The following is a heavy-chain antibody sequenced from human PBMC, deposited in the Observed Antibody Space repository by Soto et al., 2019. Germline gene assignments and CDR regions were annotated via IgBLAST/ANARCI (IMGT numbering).Heavy chain of an antibody. J-gene: IGHJ6*03. CDR1: GGSISSYY. Sequence: SETLSLTCTVSGGSISSYYWSWIRQPPGKGLEWIGYIYYSGSTNYNPSLKSRVTISVDTSKNQFSLKLSSVTAADPAVYYCARICWSFGALTPHAYYYYYMDVWGKGTTVTVSS. CDR3: ARICWSFGALTPHAYYYYYMDV. V-gene: IGHV4-59*01. CDR2: IYYSGST. D-gene: IGHD3-3*01.